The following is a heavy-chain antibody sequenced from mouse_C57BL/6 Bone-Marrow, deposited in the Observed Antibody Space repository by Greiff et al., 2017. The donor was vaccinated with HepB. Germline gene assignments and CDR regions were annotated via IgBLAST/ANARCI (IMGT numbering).Heavy chain of an antibody. Sequence: VQLQQSGPELVKPGASVKISCKASGYSFTGYYMNWVKQSPEKSLEWIGEINPSTGGTTYNQKFKAKATLTVDKSSSTAYMQLKSLTSEDSAVYYGAREGKGTTVVATDAMDYWGQGTSVTVSS. J-gene: IGHJ4*01. CDR1: GYSFTGYY. D-gene: IGHD1-1*01. V-gene: IGHV1-42*01. CDR3: AREGKGTTVVATDAMDY. CDR2: INPSTGGT.